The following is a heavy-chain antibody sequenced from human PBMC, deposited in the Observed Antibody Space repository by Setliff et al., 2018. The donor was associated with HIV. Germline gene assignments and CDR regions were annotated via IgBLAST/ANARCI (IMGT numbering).Heavy chain of an antibody. CDR3: ARDGFVDRATGTTHLDS. J-gene: IGHJ4*02. CDR1: GYTFIYFG. V-gene: IGHV1-18*01. D-gene: IGHD1-1*01. CDR2: ISTYNGNT. Sequence: ASVKVSCKASGYTFIYFGISWARQAPGQGLEWMGWISTYNGNTIYAQKFQGRVTMTTDTSTSTAYMELRSLRSDDTALYYCARDGFVDRATGTTHLDSWGQGTLVTVSS.